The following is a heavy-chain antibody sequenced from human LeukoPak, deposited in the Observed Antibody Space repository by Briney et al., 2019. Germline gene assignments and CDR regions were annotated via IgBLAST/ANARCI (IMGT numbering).Heavy chain of an antibody. V-gene: IGHV1-8*01. D-gene: IGHD2-15*01. Sequence: SVKVSCKASGYTFTTYDINWVRQTTGQGLEWMGWMNTNRCNTGYAQKFQGRVTMTRNTSLTTVYMELSSLRSEDTAVYYCARGRGSSHKENWFDPWGQGTLVTVSS. J-gene: IGHJ5*02. CDR2: MNTNRCNT. CDR1: GYTFTTYD. CDR3: ARGRGSSHKENWFDP.